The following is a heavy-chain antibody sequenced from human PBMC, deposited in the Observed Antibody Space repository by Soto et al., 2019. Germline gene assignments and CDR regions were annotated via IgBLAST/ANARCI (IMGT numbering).Heavy chain of an antibody. J-gene: IGHJ3*02. V-gene: IGHV4-30-4*01. D-gene: IGHD3-22*01. Sequence: QVQLQESGPGLVKPSQTLSLTCTVSGGSISSANYYWSWIRQPPGKGPEWMGYIYYSGSSYSNPSLESRVTLSVDTSKNQFSLNLSSVTAADTAVYYCARDRTIVVDDAFDIWGQGTMVTVSS. CDR1: GGSISSANYY. CDR2: IYYSGSS. CDR3: ARDRTIVVDDAFDI.